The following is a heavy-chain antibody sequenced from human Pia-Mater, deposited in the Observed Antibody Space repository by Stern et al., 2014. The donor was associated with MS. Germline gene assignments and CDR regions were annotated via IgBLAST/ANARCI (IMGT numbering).Heavy chain of an antibody. CDR2: IIPIFATT. CDR3: ARDLSGTITIFYYYGMDV. D-gene: IGHD4-11*01. Sequence: VQLVESGAEVKKPGSSVKVSCKASGGTFSTEAISWVRRAPGQGLEWMGGIIPIFATTKYAQKFQGRVTITADESTSTAYLELSSLRSDDTAVYYCARDLSGTITIFYYYGMDVWGQGTTVTVSS. J-gene: IGHJ6*02. V-gene: IGHV1-69*01. CDR1: GGTFSTEA.